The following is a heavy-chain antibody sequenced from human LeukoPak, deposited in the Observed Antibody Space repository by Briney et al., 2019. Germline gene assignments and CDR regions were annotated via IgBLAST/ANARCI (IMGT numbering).Heavy chain of an antibody. D-gene: IGHD6-19*01. Sequence: ASVEVSCKASGYTFTGYYMHWVRQAPGQGLEWMGWINPNSGGTNYAQKFQGRVTMTRDTSISTAYMELSRLRSDDTAVYYCARSIAVAGTDWFDPWGQGTLVTVSS. CDR1: GYTFTGYY. V-gene: IGHV1-2*02. CDR2: INPNSGGT. CDR3: ARSIAVAGTDWFDP. J-gene: IGHJ5*02.